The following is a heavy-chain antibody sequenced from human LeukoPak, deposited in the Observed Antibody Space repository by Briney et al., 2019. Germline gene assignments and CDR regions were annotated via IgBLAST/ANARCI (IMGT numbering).Heavy chain of an antibody. V-gene: IGHV3-30-3*01. Sequence: GGSLRLSCAASGFTFSSYAMHWVRRAPGKGLEWVAVISYDGSNKYYADSVKGRFTISRDNSKNTLYLQMNSLRAEDTAVYYCARDKGIGCLDPWARDLWSPSP. D-gene: IGHD3-10*01. CDR3: ARDKGIGCLDP. CDR2: ISYDGSNK. CDR1: GFTFSSYA. J-gene: IGHJ5*02.